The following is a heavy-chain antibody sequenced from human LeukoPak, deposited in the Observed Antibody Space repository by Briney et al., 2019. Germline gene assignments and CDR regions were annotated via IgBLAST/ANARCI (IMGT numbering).Heavy chain of an antibody. CDR1: GFTFSSYG. CDR2: IRFDGTSE. Sequence: GGSLRLSCAASGFTFSSYGMHWVRQAPGKGLEWVAFIRFDGTSEFYADSVKARFTISRDNSQNTVSLQLNNLRIEDTALYYCAKTSLSDPSGHYYYMDVWGKGTPVTVSS. V-gene: IGHV3-30*02. D-gene: IGHD3-3*01. J-gene: IGHJ6*03. CDR3: AKTSLSDPSGHYYYMDV.